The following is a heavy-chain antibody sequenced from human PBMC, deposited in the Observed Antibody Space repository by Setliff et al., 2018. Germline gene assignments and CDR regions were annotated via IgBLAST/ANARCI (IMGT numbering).Heavy chain of an antibody. J-gene: IGHJ6*03. V-gene: IGHV7-4-1*02. D-gene: IGHD4-4*01. CDR3: ARASPFGTTVYRGYYYMDV. CDR1: GGIFRNYG. Sequence: ASVKVSCMASGGIFRNYGISGMRPATGQGLGWMGWINTNTGNPSYAQGFTGRFVFSFDTSVTTAYLQISSLKAEDTAVYYCARASPFGTTVYRGYYYMDVWGKGTTVTVSS. CDR2: INTNTGNP.